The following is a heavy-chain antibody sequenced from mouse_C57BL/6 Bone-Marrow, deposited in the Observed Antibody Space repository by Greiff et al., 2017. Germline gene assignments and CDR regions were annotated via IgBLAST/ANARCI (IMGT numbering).Heavy chain of an antibody. CDR3: ARNPTYYGSSSWFAY. D-gene: IGHD1-1*01. J-gene: IGHJ3*01. CDR2: IWWGDDK. CDR1: GFSLSTVGMG. Sequence: QVTLKVSGPGILQPSQTLSLTCSFSGFSLSTVGMGVGWIRQPPGKGLEWLAHIWWGDDKYYNPALKSRLTTSKDTSNNPVFLKIANVDTADTATYYCARNPTYYGSSSWFAYWGQGTLVTVSA. V-gene: IGHV8-8*01.